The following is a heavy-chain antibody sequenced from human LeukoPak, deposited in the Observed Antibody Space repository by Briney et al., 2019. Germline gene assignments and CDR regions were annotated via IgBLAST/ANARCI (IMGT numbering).Heavy chain of an antibody. Sequence: GGSLRLSCAASGFTFSSYSMNWVRRAPGKGLEWVSSISSSSSYIYYADSVKGRFTISRDNAKNSLYLQMNSLRAEDTAVYYCTRHFPIELVAMVPTLLPYWGQGTLVTVSS. CDR2: ISSSSSYI. V-gene: IGHV3-21*01. J-gene: IGHJ4*02. CDR3: TRHFPIELVAMVPTLLPY. D-gene: IGHD5-18*01. CDR1: GFTFSSYS.